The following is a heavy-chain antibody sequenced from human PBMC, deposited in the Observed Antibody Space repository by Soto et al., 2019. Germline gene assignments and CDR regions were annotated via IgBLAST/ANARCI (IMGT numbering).Heavy chain of an antibody. D-gene: IGHD5-18*01. CDR3: ARDMVSPANYYYYYGMDV. J-gene: IGHJ6*02. CDR2: ISYDGSNK. V-gene: IGHV3-30-3*01. CDR1: GFTFSSYA. Sequence: GGSLRLSCAASGFTFSSYAMHWVRQAPGKGLEWVAVISYDGSNKYYADSVKGRFTISRDNSKNTLYLQMNSLRAEDTAVYYCARDMVSPANYYYYYGMDVWGQGTTVTVSS.